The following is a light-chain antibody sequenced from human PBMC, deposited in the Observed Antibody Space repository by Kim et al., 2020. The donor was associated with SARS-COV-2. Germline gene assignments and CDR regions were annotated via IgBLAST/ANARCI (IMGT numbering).Light chain of an antibody. CDR2: DVS. J-gene: IGLJ2*01. Sequence: QSTTVSCPGTSCDVGGYNYVSWYQQHPGKAPKLMIYDVSNRPSGVSNRFSGSKSGNTASLTISGLQAEDEADYYCSSYTSSSTGVFGGGTQLTVL. CDR1: SCDVGGYNY. CDR3: SSYTSSSTGV. V-gene: IGLV2-14*03.